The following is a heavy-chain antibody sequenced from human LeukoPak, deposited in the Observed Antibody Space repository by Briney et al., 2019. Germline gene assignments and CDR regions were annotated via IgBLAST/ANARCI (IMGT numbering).Heavy chain of an antibody. D-gene: IGHD3-3*01. CDR1: GGSISSYY. J-gene: IGHJ4*02. CDR2: IYYSGST. Sequence: SETLSLTCTVSGGSISSYYWSWIRQPPGKGLEWIGYIYYSGSTNYNPSLKSRVTISVDTSKNQFSLKLSSVTAADTAVYYCARDLWSGLYGSWGQGTLVTVSS. V-gene: IGHV4-59*01. CDR3: ARDLWSGLYGS.